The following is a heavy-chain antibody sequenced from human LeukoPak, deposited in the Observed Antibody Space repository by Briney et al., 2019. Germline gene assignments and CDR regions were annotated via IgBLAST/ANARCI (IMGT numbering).Heavy chain of an antibody. CDR3: ARGMYGDSVGMDV. J-gene: IGHJ6*02. D-gene: IGHD2-21*02. CDR1: GFTFSTYW. V-gene: IGHV3-74*01. Sequence: GGSLRLSCAASGFTFSTYWMYWVRQAPGKGLVWVSRMNSDGSTIRYADSVKGRFTIYRDNAKNTLYLQMNSLRVEDTAVYYCARGMYGDSVGMDVWGQGTTVTVSS. CDR2: MNSDGSTI.